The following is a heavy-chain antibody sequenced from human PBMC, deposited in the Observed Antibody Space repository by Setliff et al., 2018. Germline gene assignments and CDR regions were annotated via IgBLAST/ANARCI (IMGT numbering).Heavy chain of an antibody. Sequence: GGSLRLSCVVSGFSVSNDFMGWVRQAPGKGLEWVSVIYNRGHTYYADSVKGRFTISRDSSKNTLYLQMNGLRAEDTAIYYCAGDPPGPHLVYTYWGQGALVTVSS. V-gene: IGHV3-53*01. CDR3: AGDPPGPHLVYTY. D-gene: IGHD3-16*01. J-gene: IGHJ4*02. CDR1: GFSVSNDF. CDR2: IYNRGHT.